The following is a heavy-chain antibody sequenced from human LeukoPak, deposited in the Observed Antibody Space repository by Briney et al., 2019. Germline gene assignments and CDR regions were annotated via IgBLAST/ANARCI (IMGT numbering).Heavy chain of an antibody. CDR3: ARDQDYGDSIDY. CDR2: IGSSSSYI. Sequence: GGSLRLSCAASGFTFSSYSMNWVRQAPGKGLEWVSSIGSSSSYIYYADSVKGRFTISRDNAKNSLYLQMNSLRAEDTAVYYCARDQDYGDSIDYWGQGTLVTVSS. V-gene: IGHV3-21*01. D-gene: IGHD4-17*01. J-gene: IGHJ4*02. CDR1: GFTFSSYS.